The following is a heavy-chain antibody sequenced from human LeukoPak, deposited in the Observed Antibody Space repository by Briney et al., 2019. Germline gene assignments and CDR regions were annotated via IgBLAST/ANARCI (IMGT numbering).Heavy chain of an antibody. Sequence: GGSLRLSCTASGFTFGDYVMSWFRQAPGKGLEWVGFIRSKAYGGTTEYAASVKGRFTISRDDSKSIAYLQMNSLKTEDTAVYYCNVRDIVVVVAATNLDAFDIWGQGTMVTVSS. CDR2: IRSKAYGGTT. CDR3: NVRDIVVVVAATNLDAFDI. D-gene: IGHD2-15*01. V-gene: IGHV3-49*03. CDR1: GFTFGDYV. J-gene: IGHJ3*02.